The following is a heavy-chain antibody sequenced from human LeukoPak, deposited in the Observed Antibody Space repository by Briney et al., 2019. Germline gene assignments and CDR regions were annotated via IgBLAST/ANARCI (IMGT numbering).Heavy chain of an antibody. J-gene: IGHJ4*02. Sequence: PSETLSLTCAVYGGSFSGYYWSWIRQPPGKGLEWIGEINHSGSTNYNPSLKSRVTISVDTSKNQFSLKLSSVTAADTAVYYCARGSMIFGVVTPTRGLDYWGQGTLVTVSS. D-gene: IGHD3-3*01. V-gene: IGHV4-34*01. CDR1: GGSFSGYY. CDR3: ARGSMIFGVVTPTRGLDY. CDR2: INHSGST.